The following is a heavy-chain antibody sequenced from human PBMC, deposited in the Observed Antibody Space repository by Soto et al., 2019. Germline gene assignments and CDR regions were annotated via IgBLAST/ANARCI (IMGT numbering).Heavy chain of an antibody. D-gene: IGHD1-26*01. J-gene: IGHJ5*02. CDR1: GFTFSSYE. Sequence: GEYLRHSNSASGFTFSSYEMNWVRQAPGKGLEWVSHISSSGSTIYYADSVKGRFTISRDNAKNSLYLQMNSLRAEDTAVYYCASGYYRNCFDPWGQGTLVTV. V-gene: IGHV3-48*03. CDR3: ASGYYRNCFDP. CDR2: ISSSGSTI.